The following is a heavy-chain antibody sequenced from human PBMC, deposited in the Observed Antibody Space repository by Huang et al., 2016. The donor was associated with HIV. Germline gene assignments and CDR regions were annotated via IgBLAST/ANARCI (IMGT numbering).Heavy chain of an antibody. CDR1: GYSFSSYW. CDR3: ARRFSSSSGYFDY. J-gene: IGHJ4*02. D-gene: IGHD6-6*01. CDR2: IFPDDSDT. V-gene: IGHV5-51*01. Sequence: VQLVQSGAEVKKPGESLKISCKGSGYSFSSYWIAWVCQLPGKGRGWMGVIFPDDSDTTYSPSFEGQVTISADKSIGTAYLQWSSLKASDTAMYYCARRFSSSSGYFDYWGQGSLVTVSS.